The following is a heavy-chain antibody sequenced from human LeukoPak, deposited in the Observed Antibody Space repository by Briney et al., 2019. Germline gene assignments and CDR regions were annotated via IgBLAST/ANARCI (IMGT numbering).Heavy chain of an antibody. J-gene: IGHJ4*02. CDR1: GGSISSYY. D-gene: IGHD3-10*01. Sequence: PSETLSLTCTVSGGSISSYYWSWIWQPAGKGLEWIGRIYTSGSTNYNPSLKSRVTMSVDTSKNQFSLKLGSVTAADTAVYYCARDASYYYGSGSPRHFDYWGQGTLVTVSS. CDR2: IYTSGST. V-gene: IGHV4-4*07. CDR3: ARDASYYYGSGSPRHFDY.